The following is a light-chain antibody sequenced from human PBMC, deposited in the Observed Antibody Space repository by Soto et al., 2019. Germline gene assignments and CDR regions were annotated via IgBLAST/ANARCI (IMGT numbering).Light chain of an antibody. CDR3: HQSYSPPHT. Sequence: DIQMTQSPSSLSASVGDRITITCRASQSISSDLNWYQQKPGKAPKLLIYAASSLQSGVPSRFSGSGSVTDFTLTISSLQPEDFATYYCHQSYSPPHTFGQGTKLDIK. CDR2: AAS. J-gene: IGKJ2*01. V-gene: IGKV1-39*01. CDR1: QSISSD.